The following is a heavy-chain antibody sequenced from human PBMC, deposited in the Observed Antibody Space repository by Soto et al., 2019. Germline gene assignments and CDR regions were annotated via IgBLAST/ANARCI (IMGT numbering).Heavy chain of an antibody. CDR3: ARVRRYYDSSGYYPYYFDY. V-gene: IGHV3-53*01. CDR1: GFTVSSNY. J-gene: IGHJ4*02. D-gene: IGHD3-22*01. CDR2: IYSGGST. Sequence: PGGSLRLSCAASGFTVSSNYMSWVRQAPGKGLEWVSVIYSGGSTYYADSVKGRFTISRDNSKNTLYLQMNSLRAEDTAVYYCARVRRYYDSSGYYPYYFDYWGQGTLVTVSS.